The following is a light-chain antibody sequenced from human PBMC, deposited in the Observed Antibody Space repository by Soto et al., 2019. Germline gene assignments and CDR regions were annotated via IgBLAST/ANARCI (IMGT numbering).Light chain of an antibody. CDR3: QQYYYLPYT. J-gene: IGKJ2*01. Sequence: DILMTQSPSSLSASVGDRVTITCQASQSISKDVNWYQQKPGKAPKLLMYEASNLETGVPSRFSGSGSQTYFTFTISSLQPEDIATYYCQQYYYLPYTFGQGTKLQI. CDR1: QSISKD. CDR2: EAS. V-gene: IGKV1-33*01.